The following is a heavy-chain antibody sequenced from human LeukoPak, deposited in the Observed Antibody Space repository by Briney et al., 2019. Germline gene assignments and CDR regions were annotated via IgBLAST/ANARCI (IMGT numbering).Heavy chain of an antibody. D-gene: IGHD2-2*01. CDR3: ARFRFCSGTPCFYDFDY. CDR1: DDSISDYY. Sequence: SETLSLTCTVSDDSISDYYRGWVRQPPGKGLEWIGYIHNSGTSTYNLSLKSRVTISADTSKNQFSLKLNSMTTADTAVYYCARFRFCSGTPCFYDFDYWGQGILVTVSS. J-gene: IGHJ4*02. CDR2: IHNSGTS. V-gene: IGHV4-59*01.